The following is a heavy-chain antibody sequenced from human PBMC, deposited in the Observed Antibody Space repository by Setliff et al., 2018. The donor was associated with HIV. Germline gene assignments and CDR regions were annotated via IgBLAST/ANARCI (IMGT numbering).Heavy chain of an antibody. V-gene: IGHV4-4*07. CDR2: IYTRGNT. Sequence: PSETLSLTCSVSGASITSHNWSWIRQAAGKGLEWIGSIYTRGNTNYNPSLRSRVTMSVDTSKNQFSLKVTSVPAADTAVYYCTRDLWGDDYYYNNMDVWGKGTTVTVSS. J-gene: IGHJ6*03. CDR1: GASITSHN. CDR3: TRDLWGDDYYYNNMDV. D-gene: IGHD2-21*02.